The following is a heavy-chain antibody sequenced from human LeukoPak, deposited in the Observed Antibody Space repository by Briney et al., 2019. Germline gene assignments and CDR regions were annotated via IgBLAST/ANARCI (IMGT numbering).Heavy chain of an antibody. Sequence: ASVKVSCKASGYRFTDYYMHWVRQAPGQGLEWMGWFNPESGGTNYAQKFQGRVTMTTDTTISTAYVELTRLRSDDTAVYYCASALNSRSSSCWGQGTRVTVSS. CDR2: FNPESGGT. V-gene: IGHV1-2*02. D-gene: IGHD6-13*01. CDR3: ASALNSRSSSC. CDR1: GYRFTDYY. J-gene: IGHJ4*02.